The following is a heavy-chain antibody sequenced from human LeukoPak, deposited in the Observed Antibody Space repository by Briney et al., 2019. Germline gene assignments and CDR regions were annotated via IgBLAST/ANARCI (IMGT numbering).Heavy chain of an antibody. CDR2: ISSSSDYI. J-gene: IGHJ4*02. Sequence: GGSLRLSCAASGFTFSTFWMHWVRQAPGKGLEWVSSISSSSDYIYYVDSVKGRFTISRDNSKNTLYLQMNSLRAEDTAVYYCAKAVSGSYLGYWGQGTLVTVSS. CDR3: AKAVSGSYLGY. V-gene: IGHV3-21*04. CDR1: GFTFSTFW. D-gene: IGHD1-26*01.